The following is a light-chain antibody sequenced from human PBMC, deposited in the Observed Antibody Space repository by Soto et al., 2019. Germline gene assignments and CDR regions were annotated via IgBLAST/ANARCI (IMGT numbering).Light chain of an antibody. CDR2: NAS. CDR1: QTISTY. CDR3: QQTYSDIS. J-gene: IGKJ4*01. V-gene: IGKV1-39*01. Sequence: DLQLTQYPSSLSASVGDTVTITCRASQTISTYLLWHHQKPGRAPNLLIYNASTLHSGVPSKFSGSGSGTDFTLTISGLQPEDFATYHCQQTYSDISFGGGTKVDIK.